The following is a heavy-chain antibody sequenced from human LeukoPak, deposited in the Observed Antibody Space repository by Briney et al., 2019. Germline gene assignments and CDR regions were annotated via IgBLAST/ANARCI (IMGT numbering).Heavy chain of an antibody. V-gene: IGHV4-34*01. CDR2: INHSGST. Sequence: SETLSLTCAVYGGSFSGYYWSWIRQPPGKGLEWIGEINHSGSTNYNPSLESRVTISVDTSKNQFSLKLSSVTAADTAVYYCARIAAHSYYYFDCWGQGTLVTVSS. D-gene: IGHD6-13*01. CDR1: GGSFSGYY. CDR3: ARIAAHSYYYFDC. J-gene: IGHJ4*02.